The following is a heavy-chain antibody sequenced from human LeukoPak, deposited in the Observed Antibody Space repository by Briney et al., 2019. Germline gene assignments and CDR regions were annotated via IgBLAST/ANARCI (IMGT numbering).Heavy chain of an antibody. CDR3: AKTRAYYYDSSGYPDY. J-gene: IGHJ4*02. CDR1: GFASSRYA. V-gene: IGHV3-23*01. D-gene: IGHD3-22*01. CDR2: ISGSGGGT. Sequence: PVASLRPSCAASGFASSRYAMSSGPQAPGPGLECFSGISGSGGGTYYADSVKCRFTISRDNSKNTLYLQMNSLRAEDTAVYYCAKTRAYYYDSSGYPDYWGQGTLVTVSS.